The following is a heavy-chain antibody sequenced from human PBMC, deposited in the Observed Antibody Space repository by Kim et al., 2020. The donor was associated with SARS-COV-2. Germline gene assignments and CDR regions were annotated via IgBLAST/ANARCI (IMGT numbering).Heavy chain of an antibody. CDR2: INHSGST. Sequence: SETLSLTCAVYGGSFSGYYWSWIRQPPGKGLEWIGEINHSGSTNYNPSLKSRVTISVDTSKNQFSLKLSSVTAADTAVYYCATYSGYETGNFDYWGQGTLVTVSS. CDR1: GGSFSGYY. J-gene: IGHJ4*02. D-gene: IGHD5-12*01. V-gene: IGHV4-34*01. CDR3: ATYSGYETGNFDY.